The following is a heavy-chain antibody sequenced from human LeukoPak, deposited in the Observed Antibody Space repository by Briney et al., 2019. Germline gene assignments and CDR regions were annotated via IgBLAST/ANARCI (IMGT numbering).Heavy chain of an antibody. Sequence: SETLSLTCTVSGGSISSYYWSWIRQPPGKGLEWIGYIYYSGSTNYNPSLKSRVTISVDTSKNQFSLELSSVTAADTAVYYCARSPVTTGHYFDYWGQGTLVTVSS. D-gene: IGHD4-17*01. V-gene: IGHV4-59*01. J-gene: IGHJ4*02. CDR1: GGSISSYY. CDR2: IYYSGST. CDR3: ARSPVTTGHYFDY.